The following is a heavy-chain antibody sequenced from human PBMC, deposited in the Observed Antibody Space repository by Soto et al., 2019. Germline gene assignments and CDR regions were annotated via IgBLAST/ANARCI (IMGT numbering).Heavy chain of an antibody. D-gene: IGHD5-18*01. Sequence: QVQLQQWGAGLLKPSETLSLSCAVYGGSFSGYYWSWIRQPPGKGLEWIGEINHSGSTNYNPSPKSRVTISVDTSKNQFSLKLSSVTATDTAVYYCARGRVDGTQLWFDMGDLDYWGQGTLVTVSS. CDR2: INHSGST. J-gene: IGHJ4*02. CDR3: ARGRVDGTQLWFDMGDLDY. CDR1: GGSFSGYY. V-gene: IGHV4-34*01.